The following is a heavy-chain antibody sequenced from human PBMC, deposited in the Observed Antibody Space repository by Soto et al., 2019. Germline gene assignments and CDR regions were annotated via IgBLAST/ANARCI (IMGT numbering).Heavy chain of an antibody. CDR1: GPTFSTYG. CDR3: ARDESAGSSTSN. D-gene: IGHD2-2*01. CDR2: ITSSGSYI. Sequence: DVQLVESGGGLVKPGGSLRLSCVASGPTFSTYGMNWIRQTPGKGLEWVSSITSSGSYIHYADSVQVRFTVSTDNAKNSMYLQMNSLRVEDTAVYFCARDESAGSSTSNWGQGTLVTVSS. V-gene: IGHV3-21*01. J-gene: IGHJ4*02.